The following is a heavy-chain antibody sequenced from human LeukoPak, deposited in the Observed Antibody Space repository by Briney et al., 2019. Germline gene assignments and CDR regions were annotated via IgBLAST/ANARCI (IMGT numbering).Heavy chain of an antibody. Sequence: GESLKISCKGSGYSFTTYWIGWVRQMPGKGLEWMAIIYPGDSDTRYSPSFQGQVTISADKSISTAYLQWSSLKASDTAMYYCARQYCGDNSGFDYWGQGTPVTVSS. D-gene: IGHD4-23*01. CDR1: GYSFTTYW. J-gene: IGHJ4*02. CDR3: ARQYCGDNSGFDY. CDR2: IYPGDSDT. V-gene: IGHV5-51*01.